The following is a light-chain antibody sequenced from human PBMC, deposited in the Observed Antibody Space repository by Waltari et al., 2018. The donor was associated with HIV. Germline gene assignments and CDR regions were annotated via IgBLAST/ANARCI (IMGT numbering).Light chain of an antibody. CDR2: AAS. CDR3: QQYYSYPIT. V-gene: IGKV1-16*02. J-gene: IGKJ5*01. Sequence: DIQMTQSPSSLSASVGDSVTITCRASKGIGASLAWFQQKPGKAPRSLIYAASTLQSGVPSKFSGSGSGTAFTLTITSLQSEDFATYYCQQYYSYPITFGQGTRLEIK. CDR1: KGIGAS.